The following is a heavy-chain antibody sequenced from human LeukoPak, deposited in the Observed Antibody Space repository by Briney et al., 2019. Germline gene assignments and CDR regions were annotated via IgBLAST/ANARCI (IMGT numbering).Heavy chain of an antibody. Sequence: GGSLRLSCAASGFTFSSYAMHWVRQAPGKGLEGVAVISYDGSNKYYADSVKGRFTISRDNSKNALYLQMNSLRAEDTAVYYCARQGYCSGGSCDHYYYGMDVWDKGTTVTVSS. CDR1: GFTFSSYA. V-gene: IGHV3-30*04. CDR2: ISYDGSNK. CDR3: ARQGYCSGGSCDHYYYGMDV. D-gene: IGHD2-15*01. J-gene: IGHJ6*04.